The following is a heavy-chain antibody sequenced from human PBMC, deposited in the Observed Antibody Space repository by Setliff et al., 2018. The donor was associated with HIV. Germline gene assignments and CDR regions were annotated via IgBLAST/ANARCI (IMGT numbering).Heavy chain of an antibody. CDR1: GFSLSTSEVG. Sequence: SGPTLVNPTQPLTLTCTFSGFSLSTSEVGVGWIRQPPGKALEWLALLYWNDDKRYSPSLKSRLTITKDTSKNQVVLTMTNMDPVDTATYYCAHSTFVEAAGGFDYWGQGTQVTVSS. V-gene: IGHV2-5*01. CDR2: LYWNDDK. J-gene: IGHJ4*02. D-gene: IGHD6-13*01. CDR3: AHSTFVEAAGGFDY.